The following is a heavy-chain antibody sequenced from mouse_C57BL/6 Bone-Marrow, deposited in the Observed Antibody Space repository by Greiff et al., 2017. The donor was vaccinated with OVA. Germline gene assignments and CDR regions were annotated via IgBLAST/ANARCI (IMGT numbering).Heavy chain of an antibody. CDR2: INPNTGGT. CDR1: GYTFTDYY. Sequence: VQLQQSGPELVKPGASVKISCKASGYTFTDYYMNWVKQSHGKSLEWIGDINPNTGGTSYNQKFKGKATLTVDKSSSTAYMELRSLTSEDSAVYYCASWDGAYWGQGTLVTVSA. D-gene: IGHD2-3*01. J-gene: IGHJ3*01. CDR3: ASWDGAY. V-gene: IGHV1-26*01.